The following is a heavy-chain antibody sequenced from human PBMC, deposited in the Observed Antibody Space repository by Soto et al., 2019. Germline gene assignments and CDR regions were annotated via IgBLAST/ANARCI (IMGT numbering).Heavy chain of an antibody. J-gene: IGHJ5*01. D-gene: IGHD3-10*01. CDR2: IYYSGST. CDR3: AAGDYSGSGTYYNGWFDS. V-gene: IGHV4-39*01. Sequence: ASETLSLTCTVSGGSVSSSIYYWGWIRQPPXKGLEWIGSIYYSGSTYYIPSLKSRVTISLDTSKNQFSLRLNSVTAADAALYYCAAGDYSGSGTYYNGWFDSWGQGTRVTVSS. CDR1: GGSVSSSIYY.